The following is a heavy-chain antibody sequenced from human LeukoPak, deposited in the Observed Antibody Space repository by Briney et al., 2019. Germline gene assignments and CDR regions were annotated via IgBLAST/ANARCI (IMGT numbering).Heavy chain of an antibody. CDR2: IKQDGSEK. V-gene: IGHV3-7*01. Sequence: GGSLRLSCAASGFTFSDYWMSWVRQAPGKGLEWVANIKQDGSEKYYVDSVKGRFTVSRDNAKNSLYLQMNSLRAEDTAVYYCARGLGYWNYWGQGTLVTVSS. D-gene: IGHD2-15*01. CDR3: ARGLGYWNY. CDR1: GFTFSDYW. J-gene: IGHJ4*02.